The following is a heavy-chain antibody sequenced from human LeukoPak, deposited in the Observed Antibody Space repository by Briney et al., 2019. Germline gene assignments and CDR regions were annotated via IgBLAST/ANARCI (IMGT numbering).Heavy chain of an antibody. Sequence: SETLSLTCGVSREFISGYYWGWIRQPPGKGLEWIGDNSGTTKYNPTLKSRVTISIDTSKKRFSLNVKFVTAADTAVYYCARLPLGAFGEVLNFDSWGQGILVTVSS. CDR1: REFISGYY. D-gene: IGHD3-10*01. V-gene: IGHV4-34*01. CDR3: ARLPLGAFGEVLNFDS. J-gene: IGHJ4*02. CDR2: NSGTT.